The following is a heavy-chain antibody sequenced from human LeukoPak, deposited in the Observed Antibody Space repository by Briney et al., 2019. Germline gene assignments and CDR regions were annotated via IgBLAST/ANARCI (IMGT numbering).Heavy chain of an antibody. J-gene: IGHJ4*01. CDR2: ISYDVTNT. CDR1: GFTFSTYT. Sequence: GGSLRLSCAASGFTFSTYTMHWVRQAPGKGLQWVAFISYDVTNTYYADSAKGRFTISRDNSKNTLYLQMNSLRPDDTAVYYCAREFYLSGWRVFDYWGHGTLVTVSS. V-gene: IGHV3-30-3*01. D-gene: IGHD6-19*01. CDR3: AREFYLSGWRVFDY.